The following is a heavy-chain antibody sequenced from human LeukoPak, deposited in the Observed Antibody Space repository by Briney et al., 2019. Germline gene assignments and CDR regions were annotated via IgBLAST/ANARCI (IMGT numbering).Heavy chain of an antibody. D-gene: IGHD6-13*01. Sequence: GASVKVSCKASGYTFTSYAMNWVRQAPGQGLEWMGWINTNTGNPTYAQGFTGRFVFSLDASVSTAYPQISSLKAEDTAVYYCARGFSSSRKDFQHWGQGTLVTVSS. V-gene: IGHV7-4-1*02. CDR3: ARGFSSSRKDFQH. CDR2: INTNTGNP. J-gene: IGHJ1*01. CDR1: GYTFTSYA.